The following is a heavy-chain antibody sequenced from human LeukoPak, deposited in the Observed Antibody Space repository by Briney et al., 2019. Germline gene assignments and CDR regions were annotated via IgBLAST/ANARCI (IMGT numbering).Heavy chain of an antibody. CDR1: GFTFDDYA. CDR3: ARDSMSGSYFYPGDYFDY. CDR2: ISWNSGSI. J-gene: IGHJ4*02. D-gene: IGHD1-26*01. V-gene: IGHV3-9*01. Sequence: PGGSLRLSCAASGFTFDDYAMHWVRQAPGKGLEWVSGISWNSGSIGYADSVKGRFTISRDNAKNSLYLQMNSLRAEDTAVYYCARDSMSGSYFYPGDYFDYWGQGTLVTVSS.